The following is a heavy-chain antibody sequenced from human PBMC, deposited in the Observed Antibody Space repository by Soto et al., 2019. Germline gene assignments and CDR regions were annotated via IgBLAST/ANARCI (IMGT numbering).Heavy chain of an antibody. CDR3: ARREQWPDGTNDY. Sequence: QVQLVESGGGVVQPGRSLRLSCAASGFTFSSYAMHWVRQAPGKGLEWVAGISYDGSNKYYADSVKGRFTISRDNSKNTHYLQMNSLRAEDTAVDYCARREQWPDGTNDYWGQGTLVTVSS. D-gene: IGHD1-7*01. J-gene: IGHJ4*02. V-gene: IGHV3-30-3*01. CDR1: GFTFSSYA. CDR2: ISYDGSNK.